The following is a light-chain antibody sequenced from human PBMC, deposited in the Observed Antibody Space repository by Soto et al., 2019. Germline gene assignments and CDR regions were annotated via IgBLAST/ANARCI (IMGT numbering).Light chain of an antibody. CDR2: GAF. Sequence: EIVLTQSPATLSLSPGERATLSCRASQSVGSDLGWYQQKPVQAPRFLIYGAFSRATGIPDRFSGSGSGTDFTLTISRLEPEDFAVYYCQQYGSSPVTFGQGTKVDTK. CDR1: QSVGSD. J-gene: IGKJ1*01. V-gene: IGKV3-20*01. CDR3: QQYGSSPVT.